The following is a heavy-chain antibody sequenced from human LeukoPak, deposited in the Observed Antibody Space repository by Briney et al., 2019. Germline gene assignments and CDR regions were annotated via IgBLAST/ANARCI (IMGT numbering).Heavy chain of an antibody. V-gene: IGHV1-2*02. CDR2: INPNSGGT. CDR1: GHTSAACY. J-gene: IGHJ4*02. CDR3: AGVSGSSGVDY. D-gene: IGHD1-26*01. Sequence: GHTSAACYIQTVRQSPGHAFQWIGWINPNSGGTNYAQKFQGRVNMTRDTSISTAYMELSRLRSDDTAVYYCAGVSGSSGVDYWGQGSLVTVSS.